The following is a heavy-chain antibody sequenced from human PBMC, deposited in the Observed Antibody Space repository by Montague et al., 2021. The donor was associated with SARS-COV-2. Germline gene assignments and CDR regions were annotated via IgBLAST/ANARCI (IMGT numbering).Heavy chain of an antibody. V-gene: IGHV3-48*04. D-gene: IGHD5-18*01. CDR1: GFTFSRYS. Sequence: SLRLSCAATGFTFSRYSMNWVRQAPGKGLEWISYISMSETRTQYADSVKGRFTISRDNARNSLYLQMRSLTGGDTAVYYCARVASEHTAMAPDYWGQGTLVTVPS. CDR2: ISMSETRT. CDR3: ARVASEHTAMAPDY. J-gene: IGHJ4*02.